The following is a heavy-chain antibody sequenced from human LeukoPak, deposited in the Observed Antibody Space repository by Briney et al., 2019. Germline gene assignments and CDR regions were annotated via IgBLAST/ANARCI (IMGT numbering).Heavy chain of an antibody. CDR1: GFTFSSYG. J-gene: IGHJ5*02. CDR2: ISYDGSNK. CDR3: AKESYDSSGTYNWFDP. V-gene: IGHV3-30*18. D-gene: IGHD3-22*01. Sequence: GRSLRLSCAASGFTFSSYGMHWVRQAPGKGLEWVAVISYDGSNKYYADSVKGRFTISRDNSKNTLYLQMNSLRAEDTAVYYCAKESYDSSGTYNWFDPWGQGTLVTVSS.